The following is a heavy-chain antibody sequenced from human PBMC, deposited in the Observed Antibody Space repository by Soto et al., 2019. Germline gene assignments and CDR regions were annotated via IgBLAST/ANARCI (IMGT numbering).Heavy chain of an antibody. D-gene: IGHD3-9*01. CDR1: GGSFSGYY. V-gene: IGHV4-34*01. CDR2: INHSGST. Sequence: SETLSLTCAVYGGSFSGYYWSWIRQPPGKGLKWIGEINHSGSTNYNPSLKSRVTISVDTSKNQFSLKLSSVTAADTAVYYCARGRPSYYDILTGYYSNWFDPWGQGTLVTVSS. J-gene: IGHJ5*02. CDR3: ARGRPSYYDILTGYYSNWFDP.